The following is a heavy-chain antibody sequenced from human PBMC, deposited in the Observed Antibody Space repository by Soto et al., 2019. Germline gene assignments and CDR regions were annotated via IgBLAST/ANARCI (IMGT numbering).Heavy chain of an antibody. CDR2: ISYDGGNK. CDR3: EKDAPYYYDSSGYYGPFDY. J-gene: IGHJ4*02. CDR1: GFTFSSYG. Sequence: GGSLRLSCAASGFTFSSYGIHWVRQAPGKGLEWVALISYDGGNKYYADSVKGRFTISRDNSKNTLYLQMNSLRDEDTAVYYCEKDAPYYYDSSGYYGPFDYWGQGTLVTVSS. V-gene: IGHV3-30*18. D-gene: IGHD3-22*01.